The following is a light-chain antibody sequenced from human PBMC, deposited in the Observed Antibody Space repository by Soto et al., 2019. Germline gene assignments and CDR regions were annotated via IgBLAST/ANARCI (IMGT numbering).Light chain of an antibody. Sequence: EIVLTQSPATLSLSPGEGASLSCRARQNISTYLAWYQQRPGQVPRLLIYGVSKRAPAIPPRFSGSGSGTDFTLSVSGLETEDFVTYYCQQRTNSPPSTFGQGIRVELK. CDR3: QQRTNSPPST. V-gene: IGKV3-11*01. J-gene: IGKJ1*01. CDR2: GVS. CDR1: QNISTY.